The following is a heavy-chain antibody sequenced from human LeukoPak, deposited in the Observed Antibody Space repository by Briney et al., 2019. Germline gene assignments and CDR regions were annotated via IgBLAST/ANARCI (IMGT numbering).Heavy chain of an antibody. Sequence: SETLSLTCSVSGDSISSGDYFWSWIRQHPGKGLEWIGYINYSGTTFYNPSLKSRVTISVDTSKNQFSLKLSSVTAADTAVYYCARACGSRSYAVWFDPWRQGTLVTVSA. J-gene: IGHJ5*02. CDR3: ARACGSRSYAVWFDP. CDR1: GDSISSGDYF. V-gene: IGHV4-31*03. D-gene: IGHD3-10*01. CDR2: INYSGTT.